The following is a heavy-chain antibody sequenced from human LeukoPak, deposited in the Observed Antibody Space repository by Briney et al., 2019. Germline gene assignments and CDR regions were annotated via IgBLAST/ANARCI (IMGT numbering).Heavy chain of an antibody. CDR3: AREDAPRSIAARPPPPYWYFDL. Sequence: TSETLSLTCTVSGGSISSGSYYWSWIRQPAGKGLEWIGRIYTSGSTNYNPSLKSRVTISVDTSKNQFSLKLSSVTAADTAVYYCAREDAPRSIAARPPPPYWYFDLWGRGTLVTVSS. V-gene: IGHV4-61*02. J-gene: IGHJ2*01. D-gene: IGHD6-6*01. CDR1: GGSISSGSYY. CDR2: IYTSGST.